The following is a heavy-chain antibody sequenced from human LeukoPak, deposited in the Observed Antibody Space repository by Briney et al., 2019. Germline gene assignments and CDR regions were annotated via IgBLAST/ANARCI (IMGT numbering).Heavy chain of an antibody. V-gene: IGHV3-30*02. Sequence: GGSLRLSRAASGFTFSSYGMYWVRQAPGKGLERVSYISFSGSNVHYADSVKGRFTISRDNSKSTLFLQMNSLRPEDTAVYYCAKPTAGSPTAAGLDYWGQGTLVTVSS. D-gene: IGHD4-17*01. CDR1: GFTFSSYG. CDR3: AKPTAGSPTAAGLDY. J-gene: IGHJ4*02. CDR2: ISFSGSNV.